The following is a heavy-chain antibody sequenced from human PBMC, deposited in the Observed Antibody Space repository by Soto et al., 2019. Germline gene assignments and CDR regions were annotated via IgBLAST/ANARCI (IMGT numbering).Heavy chain of an antibody. J-gene: IGHJ4*02. D-gene: IGHD4-4*01. CDR2: IYYSGDT. V-gene: IGHV4-39*01. Sequence: SETLSLTCTVSGGSIGSTYYYWGWIRQPPGKGLEWIGSIYYSGDTYYNPSLKSRVTTSVDTSKNQPSLKLSSVTAADTAVYYCATRFTVTSSYFDYWGQGQWSPSPQ. CDR1: GGSIGSTYYY. CDR3: ATRFTVTSSYFDY.